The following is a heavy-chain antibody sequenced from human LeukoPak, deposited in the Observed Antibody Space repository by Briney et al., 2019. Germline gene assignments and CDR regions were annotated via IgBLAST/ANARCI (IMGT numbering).Heavy chain of an antibody. D-gene: IGHD3-10*01. CDR1: GYTFTSYD. J-gene: IGHJ5*02. CDR2: MNPNSGNT. V-gene: IGHV1-8*03. Sequence: GASVKVSCKASGYTFTSYDINWVRQATGQGLEWMGWMNPNSGNTGYAQKFQGRVTITRNTSISTAYMELSSLRSEDTAVYYCAMVRGVSDWFDPWGQGTLVTVSS. CDR3: AMVRGVSDWFDP.